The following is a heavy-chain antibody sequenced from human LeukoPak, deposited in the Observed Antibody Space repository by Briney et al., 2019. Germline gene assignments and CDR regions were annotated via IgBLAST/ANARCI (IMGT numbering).Heavy chain of an antibody. J-gene: IGHJ4*02. Sequence: SVKVSCKASGGTFSSYAISWVRQAPGQGLEWMGRIIPLFGTSNNAQKFQGRVTTTTAESTRTVSMEPSSPRSEDTAVYYCAILPVVVTAVDYWGQGTLVTVSS. V-gene: IGHV1-69*05. CDR3: AILPVVVTAVDY. CDR1: GGTFSSYA. CDR2: IIPLFGTS. D-gene: IGHD2-21*02.